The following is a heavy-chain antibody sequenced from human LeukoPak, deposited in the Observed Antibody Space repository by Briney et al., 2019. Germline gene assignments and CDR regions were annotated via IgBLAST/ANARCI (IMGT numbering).Heavy chain of an antibody. CDR3: AKDYDILTGYYSSNLGHDAFDI. CDR2: ISGSGGST. CDR1: GFTFSSYG. V-gene: IGHV3-23*01. J-gene: IGHJ3*02. Sequence: SGGSLRLSCAASGFTFSSYGMSWVRQAPGKGLEWVSAISGSGGSTYYADSVKGRFTISRDNSKNTLYLQMNSLRAEDTAVYYCAKDYDILTGYYSSNLGHDAFDIWGQGTMVTVSS. D-gene: IGHD3-9*01.